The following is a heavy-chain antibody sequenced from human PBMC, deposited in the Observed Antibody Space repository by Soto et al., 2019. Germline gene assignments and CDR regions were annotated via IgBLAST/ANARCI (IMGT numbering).Heavy chain of an antibody. CDR2: ILVGGSP. V-gene: IGHV3-23*01. CDR1: GFICSSYD. Sequence: GGSLRLSCAVSGFICSSYDMSWVRQAPGKGLEWVSTILVGGSPHYEDSVKGRFTISRDTSKNTVYLQMNSLTAGDTAVYYCARATATSGGAFEIYGQGAMVTVSS. CDR3: ARATATSGGAFEI. D-gene: IGHD1-1*01. J-gene: IGHJ3*02.